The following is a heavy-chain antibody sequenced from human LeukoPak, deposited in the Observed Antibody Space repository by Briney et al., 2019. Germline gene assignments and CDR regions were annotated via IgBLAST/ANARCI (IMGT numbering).Heavy chain of an antibody. D-gene: IGHD1-1*01. Sequence: GASVKVSCKASGYTFTGYYMHWVRQATGQGLEWMGWMNPNRGNTGYAQKFQGRVTMTRNTSISTAYMELSSLRSEDTAVYYCARVGVDWNEVYYMDVWGKGTTVTVSS. J-gene: IGHJ6*03. CDR1: GYTFTGYY. V-gene: IGHV1-8*02. CDR3: ARVGVDWNEVYYMDV. CDR2: MNPNRGNT.